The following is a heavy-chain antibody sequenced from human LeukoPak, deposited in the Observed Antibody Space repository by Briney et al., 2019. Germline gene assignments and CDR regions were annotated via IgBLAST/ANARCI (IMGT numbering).Heavy chain of an antibody. CDR1: GGTFSTYA. CDR3: ARDDENILATIS. V-gene: IGHV1-69*13. CDR2: IIPLFGTA. D-gene: IGHD5-12*01. J-gene: IGHJ5*02. Sequence: SVKVSCKTSGGTFSTYAFSWVRQAPGQGLEWLGGIIPLFGTANYAPKLQGRVTLTADEATTTVYMELNSLRSDDTAVYYCARDDENILATISWGQGTLVTVSS.